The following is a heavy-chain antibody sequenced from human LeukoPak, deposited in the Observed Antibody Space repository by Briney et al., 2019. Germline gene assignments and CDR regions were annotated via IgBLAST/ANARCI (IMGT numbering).Heavy chain of an antibody. J-gene: IGHJ4*02. Sequence: GGSLRLSCAAAGFTFNNYEMKWARQAPGKGLEWLSFIYTTGSPIYYADSVKGRFSISRGTAKNSLYLQMKSLRAEDTGVYYCARGGSSRPLALWGQGTLVTVSS. CDR1: GFTFNNYE. D-gene: IGHD1-1*01. CDR2: IYTTGSPI. CDR3: ARGGSSRPLAL. V-gene: IGHV3-48*03.